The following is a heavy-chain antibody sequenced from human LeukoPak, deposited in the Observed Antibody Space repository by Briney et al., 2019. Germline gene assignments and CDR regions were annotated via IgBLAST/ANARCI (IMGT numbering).Heavy chain of an antibody. J-gene: IGHJ5*02. CDR1: GFTFSSYE. Sequence: PGGSLRLSCAASGFTFSSYEMNWVRQAPGKGLEWVSYISSSGSTIYYADSVKGRFTISRDNAKDSLYLQMNSLRAEDTAVYYCAREIRGYSGYDSYNWFDPWGQGTLVTVSS. D-gene: IGHD5-12*01. CDR3: AREIRGYSGYDSYNWFDP. V-gene: IGHV3-48*03. CDR2: ISSSGSTI.